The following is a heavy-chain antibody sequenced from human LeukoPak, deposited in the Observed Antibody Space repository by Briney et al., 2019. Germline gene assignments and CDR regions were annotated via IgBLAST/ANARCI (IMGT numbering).Heavy chain of an antibody. Sequence: SETLSLTCTVSGDSISSGSDYWSWIRQPAGTGLEWIGRIYTSGSTNYNPSLKSRVTISVDTSKNQFSLKLSSVTAADTAVYYCARDQGLGYWGQGTLVTVSS. J-gene: IGHJ4*02. CDR1: GDSISSGSDY. V-gene: IGHV4-61*02. CDR3: ARDQGLGY. D-gene: IGHD3-16*01. CDR2: IYTSGST.